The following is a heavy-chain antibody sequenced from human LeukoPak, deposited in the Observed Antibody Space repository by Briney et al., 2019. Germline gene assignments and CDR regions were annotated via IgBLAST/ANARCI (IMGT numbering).Heavy chain of an antibody. Sequence: GSSVKVSCKASGGTFSSYAISWVRQAPGQGLEWMGRIIPILGIANYAQKFQGRVTITADKSTSTAYMELSSLRSEDTAVYYCARGAWGSGYYTRKALWWFDPWGQGTLVTVSS. V-gene: IGHV1-69*04. D-gene: IGHD3-3*01. CDR3: ARGAWGSGYYTRKALWWFDP. J-gene: IGHJ5*02. CDR2: IIPILGIA. CDR1: GGTFSSYA.